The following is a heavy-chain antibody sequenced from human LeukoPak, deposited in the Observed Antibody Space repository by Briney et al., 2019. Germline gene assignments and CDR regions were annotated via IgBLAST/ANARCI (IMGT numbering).Heavy chain of an antibody. V-gene: IGHV3-11*01. Sequence: GGSLRLSCAASGFTFSDYYMSWIRQAPGKGLEWPSYISSSGSTIYYADSVKGRFTISRDNAKNSLDLQMDSLRAEDTAVYYCARDSCSGANCGLGWFDPWGQGTLVTVSS. D-gene: IGHD4/OR15-4a*01. CDR1: GFTFSDYY. CDR3: ARDSCSGANCGLGWFDP. J-gene: IGHJ5*02. CDR2: ISSSGSTI.